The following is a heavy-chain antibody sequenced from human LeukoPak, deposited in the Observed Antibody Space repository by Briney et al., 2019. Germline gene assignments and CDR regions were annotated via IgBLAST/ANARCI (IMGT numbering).Heavy chain of an antibody. J-gene: IGHJ4*02. Sequence: QTGGSLRLSCAASGFTFSSYWMHWVRQAPGKGLVWVSRINSDGSSTSYADSVKGRFTISRDNAKNTLYLQMNSLRAEDTAVYYCARAMMVDPGDYWGQGTLVTVSS. D-gene: IGHD3-22*01. CDR1: GFTFSSYW. CDR2: INSDGSST. V-gene: IGHV3-74*01. CDR3: ARAMMVDPGDY.